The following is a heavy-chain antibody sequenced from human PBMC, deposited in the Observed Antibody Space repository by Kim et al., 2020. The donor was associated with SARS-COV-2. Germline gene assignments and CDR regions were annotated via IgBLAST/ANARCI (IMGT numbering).Heavy chain of an antibody. Sequence: SETLSLVCTVSGGSSSNDYWSWIRQPPGKGMEWIGYINNSGYTAYNPPLKSRVSISADMSKNQFSLSLSSVTAADTAVYYCARGRGSGSYSGDFGYWGPG. J-gene: IGHJ4*02. V-gene: IGHV4-59*13. CDR2: INNSGYT. D-gene: IGHD1-26*01. CDR1: GGSSSNDY. CDR3: ARGRGSGSYSGDFGY.